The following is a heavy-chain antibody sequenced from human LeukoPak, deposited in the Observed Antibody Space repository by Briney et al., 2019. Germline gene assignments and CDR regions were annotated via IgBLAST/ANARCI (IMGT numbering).Heavy chain of an antibody. CDR2: FYDTRSP. V-gene: IGHV4-59*01. CDR1: GGSISLYY. CDR3: ARGRGSLTY. J-gene: IGHJ4*02. Sequence: PSETLCLTCTVSGGSISLYYGSWIRQPPGKGLEWIGYFYDTRSPRYNPHLERRVTISVDMSRNQFSLNLTSVTAADPAVYYCARGRGSLTYWGQGTLATVSS. D-gene: IGHD3-10*01.